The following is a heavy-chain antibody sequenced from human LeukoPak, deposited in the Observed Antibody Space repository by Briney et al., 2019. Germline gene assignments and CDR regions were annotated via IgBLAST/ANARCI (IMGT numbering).Heavy chain of an antibody. Sequence: QPGGSLRLSCAASGFTFSSYWMHWVRQALGKGLVWVSRINSDGSSTSYADSVKGRFTISRDNAKNTLYLQMNSLRAEDTAVYYCARESVETLIATNWFDPWGQGTLVTVSS. D-gene: IGHD2-8*01. CDR2: INSDGSST. CDR1: GFTFSSYW. CDR3: ARESVETLIATNWFDP. J-gene: IGHJ5*02. V-gene: IGHV3-74*01.